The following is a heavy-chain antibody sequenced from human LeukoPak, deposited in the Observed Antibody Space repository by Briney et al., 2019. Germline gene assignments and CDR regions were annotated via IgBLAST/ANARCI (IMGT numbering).Heavy chain of an antibody. D-gene: IGHD5-18*01. CDR3: ATYRTAMVTDSYAFDI. J-gene: IGHJ3*02. CDR1: GGSISSGDYY. CDR2: IYYSGST. V-gene: IGHV4-30-4*08. Sequence: SETLSLTCTVSGGSISSGDYYWRWIRQPPGKGLEWIGYIYYSGSTYYNPSLKSRVTISVDTSKNQFSLKLSSVTAADTAVYYCATYRTAMVTDSYAFDIWGQGTMVTVSS.